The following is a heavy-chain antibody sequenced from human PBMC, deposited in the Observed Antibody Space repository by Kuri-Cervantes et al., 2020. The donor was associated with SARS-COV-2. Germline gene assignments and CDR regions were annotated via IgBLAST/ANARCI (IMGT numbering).Heavy chain of an antibody. Sequence: GGSLRLSCAASGFTFSSYGMHWVRQAPGKGLEWVSYISTSGGSIFYADSVKGRFTISRDNAKNSVYLQMNSLRVEDTAVYYCARDLRMGKSLDYWGQGTLVTVSS. J-gene: IGHJ4*02. CDR1: GFTFSSYG. CDR2: ISTSGGSI. CDR3: ARDLRMGKSLDY. V-gene: IGHV3-48*04. D-gene: IGHD7-27*01.